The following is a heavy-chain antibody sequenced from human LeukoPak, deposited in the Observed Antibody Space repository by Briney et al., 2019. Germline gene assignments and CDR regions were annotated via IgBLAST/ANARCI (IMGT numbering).Heavy chain of an antibody. CDR3: TTDIPFTSGGAIAY. J-gene: IGHJ4*02. Sequence: GGSLRLSCEASGFTFSSAWMSWVRQAPGKGLEWVGRIKSEVDGATRDYAAPVRGRFTLSRDDSRNTLYLQMNSLKTEDTAFYYCTTDIPFTSGGAIAYWGQGTLVTVSS. D-gene: IGHD3-16*02. V-gene: IGHV3-15*01. CDR1: GFTFSSAW. CDR2: IKSEVDGATR.